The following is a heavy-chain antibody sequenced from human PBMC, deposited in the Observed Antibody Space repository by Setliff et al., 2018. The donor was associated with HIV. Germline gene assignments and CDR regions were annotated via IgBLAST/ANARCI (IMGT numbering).Heavy chain of an antibody. Sequence: PSETLSLTCAVYGGSLNSHYWSWIRQSPERGLEWIGEINYSGSTYYNPSLESRVTMSVDASKSQLFLTLGSVTAADTAVYYCARGRPGVAYRGHGGDYWGQGTMVTVSS. J-gene: IGHJ4*02. V-gene: IGHV4-34*01. CDR1: GGSLNSHY. CDR2: INYSGST. D-gene: IGHD3-3*01. CDR3: ARGRPGVAYRGHGGDY.